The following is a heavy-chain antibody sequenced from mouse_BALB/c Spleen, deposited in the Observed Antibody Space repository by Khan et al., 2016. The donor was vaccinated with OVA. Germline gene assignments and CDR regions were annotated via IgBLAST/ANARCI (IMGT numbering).Heavy chain of an antibody. J-gene: IGHJ4*01. V-gene: IGHV3-2*02. CDR1: GYSITSNYA. CDR3: ARQNCYGYAVDY. Sequence: DVQLQESGPGLVKPSQSLSLTCTVTGYSITSNYAWNWIRQFPGNKLEWMGYISYSGSTSYNPSLKSRISITRDTSKNQFFLQLNSVTTEDTATYYCARQNCYGYAVDYWGQGTSVTVSS. D-gene: IGHD1-1*01. CDR2: ISYSGST.